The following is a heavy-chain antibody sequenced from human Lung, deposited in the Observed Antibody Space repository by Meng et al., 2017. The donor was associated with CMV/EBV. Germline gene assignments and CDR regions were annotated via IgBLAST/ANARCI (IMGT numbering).Heavy chain of an antibody. Sequence: SVKVSCKTSGGTFRSNAIAWVRQAPGQGPEWMGGINPMFGTPKYAQKVQGRVTINADESTSTVSLEVNSLRSEDTAVYYCTRAAVVVLGGALGSMDVWGQGXPVTVSS. CDR1: GGTFRSNA. CDR3: TRAAVVVLGGALGSMDV. D-gene: IGHD2-21*01. J-gene: IGHJ6*02. V-gene: IGHV1-69*13. CDR2: INPMFGTP.